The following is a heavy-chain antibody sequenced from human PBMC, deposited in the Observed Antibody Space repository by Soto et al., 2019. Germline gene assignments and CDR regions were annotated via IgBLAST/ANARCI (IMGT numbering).Heavy chain of an antibody. V-gene: IGHV3-23*01. CDR2: ITGTGGNT. J-gene: IGHJ6*02. CDR3: ARIRGSWYGMDV. Sequence: EVQLLESGGGLVQPGGSLRLSCAASGFPLSTYGMTWVRQAPGKGLEWVSAITGTGGNTYYVDSVKGRFTSSRDNSKTMLYLQVNSLRVEDTAVYYCARIRGSWYGMDVWGQGTTVTVSS. CDR1: GFPLSTYG.